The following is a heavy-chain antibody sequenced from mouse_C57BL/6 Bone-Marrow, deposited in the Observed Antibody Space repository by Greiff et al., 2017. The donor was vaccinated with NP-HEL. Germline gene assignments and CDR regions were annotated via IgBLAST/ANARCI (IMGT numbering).Heavy chain of an antibody. V-gene: IGHV1-19*01. CDR1: GYTFTDYY. CDR3: ARGGYYR. Sequence: EVKLQESGPVLVKPGASVKMSCKASGYTFTDYYMNWVKQSHGKSLEWIGVINPYNGGTSYNQKFEGKATLTVDKSSSTAYMELNSLTSEDSAVYYCARGGYYRWGQGTLVTVSA. J-gene: IGHJ3*01. CDR2: INPYNGGT. D-gene: IGHD2-1*01.